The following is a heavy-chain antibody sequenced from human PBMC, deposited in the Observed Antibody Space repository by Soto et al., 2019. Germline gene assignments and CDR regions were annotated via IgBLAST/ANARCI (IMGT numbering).Heavy chain of an antibody. D-gene: IGHD2-15*01. CDR3: VKQGYTYGLIYWYFDL. CDR2: ISGNGRKT. V-gene: IGHV3-23*01. J-gene: IGHJ2*01. CDR1: GFTFNSYA. Sequence: EVQLLESGGGIVQSGGSLRLSCTASGFTFNSYAMTWVRQAPGKGLEWVAGISGNGRKTSYADSVKGRFSISRDNSKNTLSLELSFVTADDTATYFCVKQGYTYGLIYWYFDLWGRGTLVTVSS.